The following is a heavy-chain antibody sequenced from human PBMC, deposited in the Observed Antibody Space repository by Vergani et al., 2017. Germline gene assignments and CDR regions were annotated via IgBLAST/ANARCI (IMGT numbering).Heavy chain of an antibody. CDR2: ISGSGGST. J-gene: IGHJ6*02. CDR3: AKGGGYYYGSGSYYPYYYGMDV. Sequence: EVQLLESGGGLVQPGGSLRLSCAASGFTFSSYAMSWVRQAPGKGLEWVSAISGSGGSTYYADSMKGRFTISRDNSKNTLYLQMNSLRAEDTAVYYCAKGGGYYYGSGSYYPYYYGMDVWGQGTTVTVSS. V-gene: IGHV3-23*01. D-gene: IGHD3-10*01. CDR1: GFTFSSYA.